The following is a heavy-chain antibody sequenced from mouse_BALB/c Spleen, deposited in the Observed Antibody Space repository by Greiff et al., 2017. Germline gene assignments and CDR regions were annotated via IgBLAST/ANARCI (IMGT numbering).Heavy chain of an antibody. CDR1: GYTFTSYY. CDR2: IYPGNVNT. V-gene: IGHV1S56*01. Sequence: VKLMESGPELVKPGASVRISCKASGYTFTSYYIHWVKQRPGQGLERIGWIYPGNVNTKYNEKFKGKATLTADKSSSTAYMQLSSLTSEDSAVYFGARSGDYDAWFAYWGQGTLVTVSA. D-gene: IGHD2-4*01. J-gene: IGHJ3*01. CDR3: ARSGDYDAWFAY.